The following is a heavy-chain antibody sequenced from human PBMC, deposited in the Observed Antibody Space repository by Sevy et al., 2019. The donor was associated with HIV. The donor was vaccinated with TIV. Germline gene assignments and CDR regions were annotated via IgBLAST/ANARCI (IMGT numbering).Heavy chain of an antibody. CDR2: IYWSGST. V-gene: IGHV4-39*01. D-gene: IGHD3-10*01. CDR1: GGSISSSSYY. J-gene: IGHJ4*02. Sequence: SETLSLTCTVSGGSISSSSYYWGWIRQPPGKGLEGIGSIYWSGSTYYNPSLKSRVTISVDTSKNQFSLKLSCVTAADTAVYYCARRYNPIGRQTKRLVTDYWGQGTLVTVSS. CDR3: ARRYNPIGRQTKRLVTDY.